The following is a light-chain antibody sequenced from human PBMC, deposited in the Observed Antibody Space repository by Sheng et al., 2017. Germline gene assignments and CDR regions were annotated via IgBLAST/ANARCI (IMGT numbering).Light chain of an antibody. J-gene: IGLJ1*01. V-gene: IGLV3-21*03. CDR1: SIASKS. CDR3: QVWDSSTDHQV. CDR2: DDS. Sequence: SYVLTQAPSVSVAPGNTAKITCGGDSIASKSVHWYQQKPGHAPVLVVYDDSDRPSGIPERFSGSNSGNTASLTIARVEAGDEADYFCQVWDSSTDHQVFGPGTKVIVL.